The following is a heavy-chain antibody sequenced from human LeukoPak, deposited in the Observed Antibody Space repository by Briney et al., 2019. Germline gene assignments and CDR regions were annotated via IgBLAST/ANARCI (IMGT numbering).Heavy chain of an antibody. CDR1: GGSFSGYY. D-gene: IGHD2-15*01. V-gene: IGHV4-34*01. CDR2: INHSGST. Sequence: PSETLSLTCAVYGGSFSGYYWSWIRQPPGKGLEWIGEINHSGSTNYNPSLKSRVTISVDTSKNQFSLKLSSVTAADTAVYYCARRSGSWYPSNFDYWGQGTLVTVSS. J-gene: IGHJ4*02. CDR3: ARRSGSWYPSNFDY.